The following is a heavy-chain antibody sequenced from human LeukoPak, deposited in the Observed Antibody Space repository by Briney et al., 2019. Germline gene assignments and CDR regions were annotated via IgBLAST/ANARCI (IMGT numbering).Heavy chain of an antibody. J-gene: IGHJ3*02. CDR1: GFTFSSYG. Sequence: GGSLRLSCAASGFTFSSYGMHWVRQAPGKGLEWVAFIRYDGSNKYYADSVKGRFTISRDDSKNTLFLQMNSLRVEDTAIYYCAKDPLGIGPAFDIWGQGTMVSVSP. V-gene: IGHV3-30*02. D-gene: IGHD7-27*01. CDR2: IRYDGSNK. CDR3: AKDPLGIGPAFDI.